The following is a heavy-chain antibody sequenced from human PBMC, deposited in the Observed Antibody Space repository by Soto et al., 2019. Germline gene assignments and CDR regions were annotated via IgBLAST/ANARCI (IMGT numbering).Heavy chain of an antibody. D-gene: IGHD2-15*01. CDR2: IYTSGST. J-gene: IGHJ6*02. CDR3: GREERGPDPTWWYYYYGMDV. V-gene: IGHV4-4*07. CDR1: GGSISSYY. Sequence: SETLSLTCTVSGGSISSYYWSWIRQPAGKGLEWIGRIYTSGSTNYNPSLKSRVTMTVDTSKTQFSLKLSSVTAATTAVYYCGREERGPDPTWWYYYYGMDVWGQGTTVTVSS.